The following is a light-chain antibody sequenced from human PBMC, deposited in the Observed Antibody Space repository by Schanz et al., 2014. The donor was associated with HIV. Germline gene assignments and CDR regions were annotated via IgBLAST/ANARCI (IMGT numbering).Light chain of an antibody. CDR2: SAS. CDR1: QSIRSW. V-gene: IGKV1-5*01. J-gene: IGKJ2*01. CDR3: QQLNDYPRT. Sequence: DIQMTQSTSTLSASVGDRVTITCRASQSIRSWLAWYQQKPGKAPTLLIYSASTLQSGVPSRFSGSGSGTEFTLTISTLQPEDFATYYCQQLNDYPRTFGQGTKLEIK.